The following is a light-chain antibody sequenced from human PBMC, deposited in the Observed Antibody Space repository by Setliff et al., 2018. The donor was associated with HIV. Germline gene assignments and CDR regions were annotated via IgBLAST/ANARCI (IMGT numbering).Light chain of an antibody. CDR3: SSYTSSSTYV. Sequence: QSVLTQPASVSGSPGQSITISCTGTSSDVGNYNLVSWYQQHPGKAPKLMIYDVSKRPSGVSNRFSGSKSGNTASLTISGLQAEDEADYYCSSYTSSSTYVFGSGTKVTVL. CDR2: DVS. CDR1: SSDVGNYNL. J-gene: IGLJ1*01. V-gene: IGLV2-14*02.